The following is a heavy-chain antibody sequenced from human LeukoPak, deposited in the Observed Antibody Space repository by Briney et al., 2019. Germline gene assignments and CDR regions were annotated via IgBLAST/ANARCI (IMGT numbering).Heavy chain of an antibody. CDR1: GFTFSTYS. CDR3: ARGGQFRPPDY. V-gene: IGHV3-21*01. Sequence: GGSLRLSCAASGFTFSTYSMNWVRQAPGKGLEWVSSTISSGTYIYFADSVKGRFTISRDNAKNSLYLQMNSLRAEDTAVYYCARGGQFRPPDYWGQGTLVTVSS. CDR2: TISSGTYI. D-gene: IGHD5-24*01. J-gene: IGHJ4*02.